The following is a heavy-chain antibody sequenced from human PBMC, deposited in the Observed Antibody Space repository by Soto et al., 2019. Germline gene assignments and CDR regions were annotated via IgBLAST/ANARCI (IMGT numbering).Heavy chain of an antibody. D-gene: IGHD3-3*01. J-gene: IGHJ5*02. V-gene: IGHV1-18*01. CDR2: ICAYNDNT. CDR3: ARARTAYYAFWSGPDPRGNWFDP. Sequence: ASVKVSCKASGYTFPSYGVSWVRQAPGQGLEGMGWICAYNDNTNYAQKLQGRVTMTTDTSTSTAYMELRSLRSDGPAVYYCARARTAYYAFWSGPDPRGNWFDPWGQGDVVTVS. CDR1: GYTFPSYG.